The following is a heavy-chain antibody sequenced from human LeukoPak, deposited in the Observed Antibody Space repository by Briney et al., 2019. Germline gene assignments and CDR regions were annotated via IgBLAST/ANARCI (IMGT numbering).Heavy chain of an antibody. CDR3: ARTGYGAYYYGMDV. D-gene: IGHD2-15*01. CDR2: IDPSDSYT. Sequence: GESLKTSCKGSGYSFTSYWISWVRQMPGKGLEWMGRIDPSDSYTNYSPSFQGHVTISADKSISTAYLQWSSLKASDTAMYYCARTGYGAYYYGMDVWGQGTTVTVSS. CDR1: GYSFTSYW. V-gene: IGHV5-10-1*01. J-gene: IGHJ6*02.